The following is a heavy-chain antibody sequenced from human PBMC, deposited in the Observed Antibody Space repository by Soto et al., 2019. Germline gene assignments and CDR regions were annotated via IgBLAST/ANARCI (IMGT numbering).Heavy chain of an antibody. J-gene: IGHJ3*02. CDR2: ISSSGSTI. CDR3: ARYNYYDSSGLNHDAFDI. Sequence: PGGSLRLSCAASGFTFSSYEMNWVRQAPGKGLEWVSYISSSGSTIYYADSVKGRFTISRDNAKSSLYLQMNSLRAEDTAVYYCARYNYYDSSGLNHDAFDIWGQGTMVTVSS. CDR1: GFTFSSYE. V-gene: IGHV3-48*03. D-gene: IGHD3-22*01.